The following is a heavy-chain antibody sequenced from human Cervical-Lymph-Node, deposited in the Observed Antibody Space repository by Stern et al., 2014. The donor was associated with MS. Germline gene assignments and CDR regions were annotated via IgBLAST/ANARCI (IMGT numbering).Heavy chain of an antibody. D-gene: IGHD2-15*01. Sequence: EVQLVESGGGLLQPGGSLRLSCGASGFTFSPYWMHWVRPGPGKGLVWVSRIKSGGSSTSYTDSVRGRFTISRDNAKNTVDLQMTSLRAEDTAVYYCARSSGASGDAMDVWGQGTTVTVSS. CDR2: IKSGGSST. V-gene: IGHV3-74*01. J-gene: IGHJ6*02. CDR1: GFTFSPYW. CDR3: ARSSGASGDAMDV.